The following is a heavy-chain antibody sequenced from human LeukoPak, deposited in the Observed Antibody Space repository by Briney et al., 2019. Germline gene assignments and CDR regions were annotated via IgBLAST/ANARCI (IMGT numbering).Heavy chain of an antibody. CDR2: IYTSGST. J-gene: IGHJ4*02. Sequence: SQTLSLTCTVSGGSISSGSYYWSWIRQPAGKGLEWIGRIYTSGSTNYNPSLKSRVTISVDTSKNQFSLKLSSVTAADTAVYYCARLRQVAGPFDYWGQGTLVTVSS. CDR1: GGSISSGSYY. CDR3: ARLRQVAGPFDY. D-gene: IGHD6-19*01. V-gene: IGHV4-61*02.